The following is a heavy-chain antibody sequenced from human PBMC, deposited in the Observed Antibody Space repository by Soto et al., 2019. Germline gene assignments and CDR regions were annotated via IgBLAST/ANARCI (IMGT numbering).Heavy chain of an antibody. CDR1: GYTFTSYY. D-gene: IGHD5-12*01. CDR2: INPSGGST. CDR3: ARDSGYDSGVRHYFDY. J-gene: IGHJ4*02. Sequence: ASVKVPCKASGYTFTSYYMHWVRQAPGQGLEWMGIINPSGGSTSYAQKFQGRVTMTRDTSTSTVYMELSRLRSEDTAVYYCARDSGYDSGVRHYFDYWGQGTLVTVSS. V-gene: IGHV1-46*03.